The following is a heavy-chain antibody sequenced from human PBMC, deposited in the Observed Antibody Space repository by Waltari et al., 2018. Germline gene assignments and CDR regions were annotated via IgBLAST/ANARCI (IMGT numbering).Heavy chain of an antibody. CDR2: IYYSGST. V-gene: IGHV4-59*11. D-gene: IGHD3-10*01. J-gene: IGHJ4*02. CDR1: GGSISSHY. CDR3: ARSTSRSYYFDY. Sequence: QVQLQESGPGLVKPSETLSLTCTVSGGSISSHYWSWIRQPPGKGLEWIGYIYYSGSTNDNPSLKSRVTISVDTSKNQFSLKLSSVTAADTAVYYCARSTSRSYYFDYWGQGTLVTVSS.